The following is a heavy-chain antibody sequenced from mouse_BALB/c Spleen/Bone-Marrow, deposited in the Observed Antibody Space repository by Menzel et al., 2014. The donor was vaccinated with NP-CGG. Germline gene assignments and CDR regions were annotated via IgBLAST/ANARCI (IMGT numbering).Heavy chain of an antibody. D-gene: IGHD1-2*01. CDR3: TGDNGPFDY. J-gene: IGHJ2*01. Sequence: EVMLVESGGGLVKPGGSLKLSCAASGFTFSSYTMSWVRQTPEKRLEWVATITSGGSYTYYPDSVKGRFTISRDNAKNTLYLQMSSLKSEDTAMYYCTGDNGPFDYWGQGTTLTVSS. CDR2: ITSGGSYT. V-gene: IGHV5-6-4*01. CDR1: GFTFSSYT.